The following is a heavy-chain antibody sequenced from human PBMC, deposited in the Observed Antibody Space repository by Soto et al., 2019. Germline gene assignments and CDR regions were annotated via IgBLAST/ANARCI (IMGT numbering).Heavy chain of an antibody. CDR1: GGSISSYY. J-gene: IGHJ4*02. V-gene: IGHV4-59*01. Sequence: TLSLTCTVSGGSISSYYWIWIRQPPGKGLEWIGYIYYSGSTNYNPSLKSRVTISVDTSKNQFSLKLSSVTAADTAVYYCARGDYSNYVEAYYFYYWGQGTLVTVSS. CDR3: ARGDYSNYVEAYYFYY. CDR2: IYYSGST. D-gene: IGHD4-4*01.